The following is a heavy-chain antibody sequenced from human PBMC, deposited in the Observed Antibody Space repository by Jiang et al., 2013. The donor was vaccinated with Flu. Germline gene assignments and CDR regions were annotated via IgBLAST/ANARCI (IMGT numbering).Heavy chain of an antibody. CDR3: ARDLPRYYYDSSGSPTRPMRTFDI. J-gene: IGHJ3*02. CDR1: GGSISSYY. V-gene: IGHV4-59*01. CDR2: IYYSGST. D-gene: IGHD3-22*01. Sequence: LLKPSETLSLTCTVSGGSISSYYWSWIRQPPGKGLEWIGYIYYSGSTNYNPSLKSRVTISVDTSKNQFSLKLSSVTAADTAVYYCARDLPRYYYDSSGSPTRPMRTFDIWGQGTMVTVSS.